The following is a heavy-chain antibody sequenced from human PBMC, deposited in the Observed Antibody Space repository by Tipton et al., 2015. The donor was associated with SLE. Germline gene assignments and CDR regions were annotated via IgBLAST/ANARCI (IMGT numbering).Heavy chain of an antibody. CDR2: IWYDGSNK. CDR1: GFTLSSYG. D-gene: IGHD3-22*01. V-gene: IGHV3-33*01. CDR3: ARIVDYYDSSGYHDALDI. Sequence: SLRLSCAASGFTLSSYGMHWVRQAPGKGLEWVAVIWYDGSNKYYADSVKGRFTISRDNSKNTLYLQMNSLRAEDTAVYYCARIVDYYDSSGYHDALDIWGQGTMVTVSS. J-gene: IGHJ3*02.